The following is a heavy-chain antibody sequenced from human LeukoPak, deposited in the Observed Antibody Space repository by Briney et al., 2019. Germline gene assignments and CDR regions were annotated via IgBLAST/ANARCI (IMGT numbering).Heavy chain of an antibody. CDR3: ARGYGGLNWYFDL. D-gene: IGHD4-23*01. CDR1: GGSISSFS. J-gene: IGHJ2*01. V-gene: IGHV4-59*01. Sequence: LETLSLTCTVSGGSISSFSWSWIWQPPGKGLEWIGYIYYSGSTNYNPSLKSRVTMSVDTSKNQFSLKLSSVTAADTAVYYCARGYGGLNWYFDLWGRGTLVTVSS. CDR2: IYYSGST.